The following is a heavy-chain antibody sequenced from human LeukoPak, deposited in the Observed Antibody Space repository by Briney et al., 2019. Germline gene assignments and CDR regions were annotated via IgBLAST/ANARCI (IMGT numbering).Heavy chain of an antibody. CDR3: ARDEGHHYDSSGYS. J-gene: IGHJ4*02. D-gene: IGHD3-22*01. V-gene: IGHV1-24*01. CDR2: FDPEDGET. CDR1: GYTLTELS. Sequence: ASVKVSCKVSGYTLTELSMHWVRQAPGKGLEWMGGFDPEDGETIYAQKFQGRVTITADESTSTAYMELSSLRSEDTAVYYCARDEGHHYDSSGYSWGQGTLVTVSS.